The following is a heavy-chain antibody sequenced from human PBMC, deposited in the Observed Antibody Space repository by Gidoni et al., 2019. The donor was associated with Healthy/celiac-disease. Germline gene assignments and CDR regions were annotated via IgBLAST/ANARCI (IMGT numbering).Heavy chain of an antibody. V-gene: IGHV1-2*04. CDR3: ARDRRFYYGSGSYYHYYYYYGMDV. D-gene: IGHD3-10*01. J-gene: IGHJ6*02. Sequence: QVQLVQSGAEVKKPGASVKVSCKASGYTFTGYYMHWVRQAPGQGLEWMGWINPNSGGTNYAQKFQGWVTMTRDTSISTAYMELSRLRSDDTAVYYCARDRRFYYGSGSYYHYYYYYGMDVWGQGTTVTVSS. CDR2: INPNSGGT. CDR1: GYTFTGYY.